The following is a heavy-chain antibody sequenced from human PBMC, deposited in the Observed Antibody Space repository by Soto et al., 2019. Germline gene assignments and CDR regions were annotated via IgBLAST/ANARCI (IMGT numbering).Heavy chain of an antibody. D-gene: IGHD2-21*02. CDR3: SKADASGGNSLLFDY. Sequence: EVQLLESGGGLVQPGGSLRLSCAATGFSFSRYAMSWVRQAPGQGLEWVSTISGSGGDTYYEDSVKGRFTISRDNSQNTGYVQMNILIAEDTAIYYCSKADASGGNSLLFDYWGQGTLVTVSS. V-gene: IGHV3-23*01. CDR1: GFSFSRYA. J-gene: IGHJ4*02. CDR2: ISGSGGDT.